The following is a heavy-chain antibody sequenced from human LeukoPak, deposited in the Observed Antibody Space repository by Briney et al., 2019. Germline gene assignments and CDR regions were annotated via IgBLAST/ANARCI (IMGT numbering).Heavy chain of an antibody. CDR3: ARDSSGWSVDY. CDR2: INPSGGST. D-gene: IGHD6-19*01. J-gene: IGHJ4*02. Sequence: ASVKASCKPSGYTFTSSYMHWVRQAPGQGLEGMEIINPSGGSTSYAQKFQGTVTMTRDTSTSTDYMELSSLISEDTALYYCARDSSGWSVDYWGQGTLVTVSS. V-gene: IGHV1-46*01. CDR1: GYTFTSSY.